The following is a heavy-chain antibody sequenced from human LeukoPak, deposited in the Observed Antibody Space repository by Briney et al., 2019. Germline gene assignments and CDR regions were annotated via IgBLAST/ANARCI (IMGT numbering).Heavy chain of an antibody. CDR1: GFTVRGNY. Sequence: GGSLRLSCAVSGFTVRGNYMSWVRRAPGKGLEWVSVIYSDGNTYYADSVKGRFTISRDNSKNTLYLQMNSLRAEDTAVYYCAKGPVSAIVGATTLDYWGQGTLVTVSS. CDR3: AKGPVSAIVGATTLDY. V-gene: IGHV3-66*01. CDR2: IYSDGNT. D-gene: IGHD1-26*01. J-gene: IGHJ4*02.